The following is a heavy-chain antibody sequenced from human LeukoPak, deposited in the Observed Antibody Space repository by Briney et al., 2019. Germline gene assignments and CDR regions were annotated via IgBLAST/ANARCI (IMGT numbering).Heavy chain of an antibody. CDR2: ISGSGGST. D-gene: IGHD1-26*01. V-gene: IGHV3-23*01. Sequence: PGVSLRLSCAASGFTFGSYAMSWVRQAPGRGLEWVSGISGSGGSTYYADSVEGRFTISRDDSKNTLYLQMNSLRAEDTAVYYCARSGSFSPTYYFDYWGQGTLLTVSS. J-gene: IGHJ4*02. CDR3: ARSGSFSPTYYFDY. CDR1: GFTFGSYA.